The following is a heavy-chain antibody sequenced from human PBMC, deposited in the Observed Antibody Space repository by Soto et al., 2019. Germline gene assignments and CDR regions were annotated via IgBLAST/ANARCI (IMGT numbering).Heavy chain of an antibody. J-gene: IGHJ4*02. V-gene: IGHV1-18*04. CDR1: GYTFTSYG. CDR3: ARDRRSYDFWRGLFTGFDY. D-gene: IGHD3-3*01. CDR2: ISAYNGNT. Sequence: ASVKVSCKASGYTFTSYGISWVRQAPGQGLEWMGWISAYNGNTNYAQKLQGRVTMTTDTSTSTAYMELRSLRSDGTAEYYCARDRRSYDFWRGLFTGFDYWGQGTLVTVSS.